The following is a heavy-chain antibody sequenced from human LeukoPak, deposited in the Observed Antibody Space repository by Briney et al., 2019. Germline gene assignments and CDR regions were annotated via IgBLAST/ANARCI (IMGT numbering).Heavy chain of an antibody. D-gene: IGHD3-9*01. V-gene: IGHV3-33*01. CDR3: ARDPWVYDILTGYGSQDAFDI. J-gene: IGHJ3*02. CDR1: GFTFSSYG. CDR2: IWYDGGNK. Sequence: GRSLRLSCAASGFTFSSYGMHWVRQAPGKGLEWVAVIWYDGGNKYYADSVKGRFTISRDNSKNTLYLQMNSLRAEDTAVYYCARDPWVYDILTGYGSQDAFDIWGQGTMVTVSS.